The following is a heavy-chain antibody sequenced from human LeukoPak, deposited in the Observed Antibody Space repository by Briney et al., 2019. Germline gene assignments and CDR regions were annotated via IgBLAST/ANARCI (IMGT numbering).Heavy chain of an antibody. CDR2: INQDGSEK. CDR3: ARDRRRSGSYGSWFDP. Sequence: GGSLRLSCVASGFTFSNYWMTWFRQTPGKGLEWVGNINQDGSEKYYLDSVKGRFTISRDNSKNTLYLQMNSLRAEDTAVYYCARDRRRSGSYGSWFDPWGQGTLVTVSS. D-gene: IGHD1-26*01. J-gene: IGHJ5*02. V-gene: IGHV3-7*03. CDR1: GFTFSNYW.